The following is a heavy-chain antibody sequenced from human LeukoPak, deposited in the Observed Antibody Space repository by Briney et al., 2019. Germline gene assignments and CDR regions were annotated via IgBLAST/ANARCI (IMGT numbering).Heavy chain of an antibody. CDR2: ISASGRNT. J-gene: IGHJ4*02. V-gene: IGHV3-23*01. D-gene: IGHD3-10*01. CDR1: GFTFSDYY. CDR3: ANPITLVRGVIIGDY. Sequence: GGSLRLSCAASGFTFSDYYMSWVRQAPGKGLEWVSVISASGRNTYYADSVKGRFNISRDNSKNTLYLQMNSLRAEDTAVYYCANPITLVRGVIIGDYWGQGTLVAVSS.